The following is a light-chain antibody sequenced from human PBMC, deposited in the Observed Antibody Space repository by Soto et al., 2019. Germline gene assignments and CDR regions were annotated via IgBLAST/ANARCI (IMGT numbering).Light chain of an antibody. CDR1: QSIGSN. V-gene: IGKV3-15*01. CDR2: AAS. Sequence: EIVITQSAATVSVSPGERATLSCRASQSIGSNLAWYQQKPGRAPRLLIYAASPRATGIPARFSGSGSWTDFTLTINSLQSEDFAVYYCQQYNSWPRTFGQGTKVDIK. CDR3: QQYNSWPRT. J-gene: IGKJ1*01.